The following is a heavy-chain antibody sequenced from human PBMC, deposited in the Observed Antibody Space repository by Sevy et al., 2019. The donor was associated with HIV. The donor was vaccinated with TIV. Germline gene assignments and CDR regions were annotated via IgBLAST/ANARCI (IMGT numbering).Heavy chain of an antibody. CDR1: GFTFSSYG. CDR3: ATESGYSSGWYQYFDY. Sequence: GGSLRLSCAASGFTFSSYGMHWVRQAPGKGLEWVAFIRYDGSNKYYADSVKGRFTIFRDNSKNTLYLQMNSLRAEDTAVYYCATESGYSSGWYQYFDYWGQRTLVTVSS. V-gene: IGHV3-30*02. D-gene: IGHD6-19*01. CDR2: IRYDGSNK. J-gene: IGHJ4*02.